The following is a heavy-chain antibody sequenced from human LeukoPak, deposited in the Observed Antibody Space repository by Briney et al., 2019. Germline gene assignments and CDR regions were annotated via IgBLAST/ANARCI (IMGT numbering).Heavy chain of an antibody. CDR3: VRGMDV. J-gene: IGHJ6*02. Sequence: GGSLRLSCAASGFTFTDYWMSWVRQAPGKGLEWVANIKQDGSEKYYVDSVKGRFTTSRDNAKNSLYVQMNSLRAEDTAVYYCVRGMDVWGQGTTVTVSS. CDR2: IKQDGSEK. CDR1: GFTFTDYW. V-gene: IGHV3-7*01.